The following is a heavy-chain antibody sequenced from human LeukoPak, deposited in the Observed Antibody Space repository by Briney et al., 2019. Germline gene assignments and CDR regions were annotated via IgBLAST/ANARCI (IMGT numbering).Heavy chain of an antibody. CDR1: GFTFSSYS. V-gene: IGHV3-48*01. J-gene: IGHJ6*03. D-gene: IGHD6-6*01. CDR2: ISSSSSTI. Sequence: GGSLRLSCAASGFTFSSYSMNWVRQAPGKGLEWVSYISSSSSTIYYADSVKGRFTISRDNAKNSLYLQMNSLRAEDTAVYYCASVGQLVGGFDYYYYMDVWGKGTTVTVSS. CDR3: ASVGQLVGGFDYYYYMDV.